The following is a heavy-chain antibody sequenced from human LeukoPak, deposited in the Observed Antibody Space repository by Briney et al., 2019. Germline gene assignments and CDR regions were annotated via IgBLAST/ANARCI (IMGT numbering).Heavy chain of an antibody. V-gene: IGHV3-23*01. J-gene: IGHJ3*02. Sequence: GGSLRLSCAASGFTFSSYAMSWVRQAPGKGLEWVSAISGSGGSTYYADSVKGRFTISRDNAKNSLYLQMNSLRAEDTAVYYCARDRAVAGTKFSAFDIWGQGTMVTVSS. CDR3: ARDRAVAGTKFSAFDI. CDR2: ISGSGGST. D-gene: IGHD6-19*01. CDR1: GFTFSSYA.